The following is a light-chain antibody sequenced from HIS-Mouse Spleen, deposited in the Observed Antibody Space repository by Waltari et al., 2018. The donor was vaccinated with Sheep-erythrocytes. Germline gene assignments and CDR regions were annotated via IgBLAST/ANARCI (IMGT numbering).Light chain of an antibody. CDR2: YDD. V-gene: IGLV1-36*01. J-gene: IGLJ2*01. CDR1: SLNIENNA. CDR3: AAWDDSLNGVV. Sequence: QSVLTQPPSVSEAPRQRVTSSCSGSSLNIENNAVNWYQQLPGKAPKLLIYYDDLLPSGVSDRFSGSKSGTSASLAISGLQSEDEADYYCAAWDDSLNGVVFGGGTKLTVL.